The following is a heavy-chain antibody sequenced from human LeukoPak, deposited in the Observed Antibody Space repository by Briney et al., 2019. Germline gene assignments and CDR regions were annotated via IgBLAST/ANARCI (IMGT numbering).Heavy chain of an antibody. CDR1: GGSISSYY. Sequence: SETLSLTCTVSGGSISSYYWSWIRQPPGKGLEWIGYIYYSGSTNYNPSLKSRVTISVDTSNNQSSLKLSSVTAADMAVYYCVHGDYGFDYWGQGTLVTVSS. CDR3: VHGDYGFDY. CDR2: IYYSGST. V-gene: IGHV4-59*08. D-gene: IGHD4-17*01. J-gene: IGHJ4*02.